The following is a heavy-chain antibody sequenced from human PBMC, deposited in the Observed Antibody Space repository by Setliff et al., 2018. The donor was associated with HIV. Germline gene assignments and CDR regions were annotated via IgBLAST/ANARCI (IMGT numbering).Heavy chain of an antibody. D-gene: IGHD6-13*01. CDR3: ARDQVYWQQLLFDY. J-gene: IGHJ4*02. Sequence: ASVKVSCKASGYTFTSYGISWVRQAPGQGLEWMGIVNPSDGSTIYAQKFQGKVTMTRDTSTSTVYMELSSLRSEDTAVYYCARDQVYWQQLLFDYWGQGTLVTVSS. CDR1: GYTFTSYG. CDR2: VNPSDGST. V-gene: IGHV1-46*01.